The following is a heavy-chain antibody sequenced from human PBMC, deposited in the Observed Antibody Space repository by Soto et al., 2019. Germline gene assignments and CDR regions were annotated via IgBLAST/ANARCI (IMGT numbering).Heavy chain of an antibody. V-gene: IGHV3-30-3*01. CDR3: AREVVTTEWYFDN. J-gene: IGHJ4*02. Sequence: QVQLMESGGGVVQPGGSLRLSFATSGFTFSSHSMHWFRQAPGKGLEWVAVTSANDGTKFYTDSVKGRFTVSRDNSKNTLYLQMNSLRVEDTAVYYCAREVVTTEWYFDNWGQGILVIVSS. CDR1: GFTFSSHS. D-gene: IGHD1-1*01. CDR2: TSANDGTK.